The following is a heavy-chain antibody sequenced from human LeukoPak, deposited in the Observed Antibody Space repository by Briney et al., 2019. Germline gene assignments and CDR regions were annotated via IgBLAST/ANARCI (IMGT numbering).Heavy chain of an antibody. J-gene: IGHJ4*02. CDR3: ARQADSSSFFY. V-gene: IGHV5-51*01. Sequence: GESLKISCKGSGYSFTSYWIGGVRQMPGKGLEWMGIIYPGDSDTRYSPSFQGQVTISGDKSISTAYMQWSSLKASDTAMYYCARQADSSSFFYWGQGTLVTVSS. D-gene: IGHD6-13*01. CDR1: GYSFTSYW. CDR2: IYPGDSDT.